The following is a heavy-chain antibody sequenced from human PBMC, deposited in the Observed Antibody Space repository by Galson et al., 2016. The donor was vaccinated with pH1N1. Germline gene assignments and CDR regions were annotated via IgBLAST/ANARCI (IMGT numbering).Heavy chain of an antibody. Sequence: VKVSCKASGYTFTSNGISWVRQAPGQGLEWMGWINVDTGNTVHAQKLQDRVTMTTDTSTKTAYMELRSLKSDDTAVYYCARAGNCDGDRCYGNGLDVWGQGTTVTVSS. V-gene: IGHV1-18*01. CDR1: GYTFTSNG. J-gene: IGHJ6*02. D-gene: IGHD2-21*01. CDR3: ARAGNCDGDRCYGNGLDV. CDR2: INVDTGNT.